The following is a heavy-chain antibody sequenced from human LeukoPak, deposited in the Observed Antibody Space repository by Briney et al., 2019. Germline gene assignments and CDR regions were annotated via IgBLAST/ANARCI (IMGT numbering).Heavy chain of an antibody. J-gene: IGHJ2*01. Sequence: PSQTLSLTCTVSGYSISSGYYWGWIRQPPGKGLEWIGSIYHSGSTYYNPSLKSRVTISVDTSKNQFSLKLSSVTAADTAVYYCARDGVWDYCGGDCYIPPGWYFDLWGRGTLVTVSS. CDR2: IYHSGST. CDR1: GYSISSGYY. D-gene: IGHD2-21*02. CDR3: ARDGVWDYCGGDCYIPPGWYFDL. V-gene: IGHV4-38-2*02.